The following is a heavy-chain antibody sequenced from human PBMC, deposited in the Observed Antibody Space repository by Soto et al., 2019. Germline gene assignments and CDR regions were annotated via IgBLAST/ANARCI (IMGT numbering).Heavy chain of an antibody. D-gene: IGHD1-26*01. J-gene: IGHJ4*02. Sequence: GGSLRLSCATSGFTFSKAWVGWVRQAPGKGLEWVGRIMSKTDGGTTDYAAPVKGRFTISRDDSKSTLYLQMNSLKTEDTAFYYCTTDSGMSPYSLDYWGQGTLVTVSS. CDR1: GFTFSKAW. V-gene: IGHV3-15*01. CDR3: TTDSGMSPYSLDY. CDR2: IMSKTDGGTT.